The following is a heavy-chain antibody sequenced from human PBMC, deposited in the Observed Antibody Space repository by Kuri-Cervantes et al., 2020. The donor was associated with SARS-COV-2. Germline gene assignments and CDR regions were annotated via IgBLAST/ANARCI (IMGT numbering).Heavy chain of an antibody. CDR3: AREEPLSEAFDY. Sequence: GESLKISCAASGFTFSDYYMSWIRQAPGKGLEWVSYTSSSGSTIYYADSVKGRITISRDNSKNTLYLQMNSLRAEDTAVYYCAREEPLSEAFDYWGQGTLVTVSS. CDR2: TSSSGSTI. CDR1: GFTFSDYY. D-gene: IGHD1-14*01. V-gene: IGHV3-11*04. J-gene: IGHJ4*02.